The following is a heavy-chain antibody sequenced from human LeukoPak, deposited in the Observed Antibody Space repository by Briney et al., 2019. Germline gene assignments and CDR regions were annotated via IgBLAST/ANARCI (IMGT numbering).Heavy chain of an antibody. J-gene: IGHJ4*02. V-gene: IGHV3-23*01. CDR3: AKRGVVIRVILVGFHKEAYYFDS. D-gene: IGHD3-22*01. CDR2: ISDSGGRT. Sequence: GVSLRLSCAFSGITLSNYGMSWVRQAPGKGLEWVTDISDSGGRTNYADAVKGRFTIYRDNPKNTLYLQMKSLRAEDTGVYFCAKRGVVIRVILVGFHKEAYYFDSWGQGALVTVSS. CDR1: GITLSNYG.